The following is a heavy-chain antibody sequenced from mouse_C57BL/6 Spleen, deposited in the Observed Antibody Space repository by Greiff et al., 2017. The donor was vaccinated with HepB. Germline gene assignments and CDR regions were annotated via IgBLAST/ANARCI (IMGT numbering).Heavy chain of an antibody. CDR2: IDPSDSYT. D-gene: IGHD2-4*01. J-gene: IGHJ4*01. V-gene: IGHV1-69*01. Sequence: QVQLQQPGAELVMPGASVKLSCKASGYTFTSYWMHWVKQRPGQGLEWIGEIDPSDSYTNYNQKFKGKSTLTVDKSSSTAYMQLSSLTSEDSAVYDGARGEGDYGEEGYAREYWGQGTSVTVAS. CDR3: ARGEGDYGEEGYAREY. CDR1: GYTFTSYW.